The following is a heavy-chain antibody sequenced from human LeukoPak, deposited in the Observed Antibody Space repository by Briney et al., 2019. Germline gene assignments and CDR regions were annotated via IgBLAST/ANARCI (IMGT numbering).Heavy chain of an antibody. Sequence: GGSLRLSCAASGFTFSSYGMHWVRQAPGRGLEWVAVIWYDGNNKYYADSVRGRFTIPRDNSKNTLYLQMNSLRAEGTAVYYCARPPGGTVAGIDYWGQGTLVTVSS. J-gene: IGHJ4*02. D-gene: IGHD6-19*01. CDR1: GFTFSSYG. V-gene: IGHV3-33*01. CDR2: IWYDGNNK. CDR3: ARPPGGTVAGIDY.